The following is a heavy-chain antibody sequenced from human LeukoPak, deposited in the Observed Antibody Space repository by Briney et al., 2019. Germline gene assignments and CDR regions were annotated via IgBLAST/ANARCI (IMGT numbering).Heavy chain of an antibody. Sequence: GASVKVSCKASGYTFTSYDINWVRQATGQGLEWMGWMNPNSGNTGYAQKFQGRVTITRNTSISTAYMELSSLRSEDTAMYYCARDSDSGTSWTNWFDPWGQGTLVTVSS. CDR1: GYTFTSYD. J-gene: IGHJ5*02. CDR2: MNPNSGNT. V-gene: IGHV1-8*03. CDR3: ARDSDSGTSWTNWFDP. D-gene: IGHD1-26*01.